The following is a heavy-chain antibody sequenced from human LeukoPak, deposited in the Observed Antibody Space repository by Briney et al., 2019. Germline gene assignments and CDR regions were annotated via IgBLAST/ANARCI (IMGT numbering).Heavy chain of an antibody. Sequence: GGSLRLSCAASGFTFSSYRVNWVRQAPGKGLEWVSSISSSSSYIYYADSVKGRFTISRDNAKNLLYLQMNSLRADDAAVYYCARRAGAYSHPYDYWGQGTLVTVSS. CDR2: ISSSSSYI. CDR3: ARRAGAYSHPYDY. CDR1: GFTFSSYR. J-gene: IGHJ4*02. D-gene: IGHD4/OR15-4a*01. V-gene: IGHV3-21*06.